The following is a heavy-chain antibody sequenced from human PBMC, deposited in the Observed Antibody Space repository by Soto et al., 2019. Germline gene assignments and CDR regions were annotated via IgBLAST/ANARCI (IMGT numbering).Heavy chain of an antibody. CDR3: ARVRYGSGSYLHAFDY. J-gene: IGHJ4*02. V-gene: IGHV4-59*01. CDR1: GGSINSFY. Sequence: SETLSLTCTVSGGSINSFYWSWIRQSPGKGLEWIGYIYYTGSTVYNPSLKRRTTISLDTSKNQFSLNLTSVTAADTAVYYCARVRYGSGSYLHAFDYWGQGTLVTVSS. CDR2: IYYTGST. D-gene: IGHD3-10*01.